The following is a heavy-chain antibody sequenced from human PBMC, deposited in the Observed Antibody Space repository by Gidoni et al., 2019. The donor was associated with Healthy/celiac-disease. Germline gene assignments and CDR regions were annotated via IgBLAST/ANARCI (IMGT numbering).Heavy chain of an antibody. CDR1: GYPSTGYY. CDR3: ARQASGVAAAEGWFDP. D-gene: IGHD6-13*01. J-gene: IGHJ5*02. Sequence: QVQLVQSGAEGKKPGASVKVSCKASGYPSTGYYMHWVRQAPGQGLEWMGWINPNSGGTNYAHKFQGRVTMTRDTSISTAYMELSRLRSDDTAAYYCARQASGVAAAEGWFDPWGQGTLVTVSS. V-gene: IGHV1-2*07. CDR2: INPNSGGT.